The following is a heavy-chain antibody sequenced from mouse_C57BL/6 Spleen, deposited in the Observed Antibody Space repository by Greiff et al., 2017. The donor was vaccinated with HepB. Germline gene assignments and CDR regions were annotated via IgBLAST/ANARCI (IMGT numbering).Heavy chain of an antibody. CDR2: ISSGSSTI. V-gene: IGHV5-17*01. Sequence: EVQRVESGGGLVKPGGSLKLSCAASGFTFSDYGMHWVRQAPEKGLEWVAYISSGSSTIYYADTVKGRFTISRDNAKNTLFLQMTSLRSEDTAMYYCARFITTVVAKDYYAMDYWGQGTSVTVSS. J-gene: IGHJ4*01. D-gene: IGHD1-1*01. CDR1: GFTFSDYG. CDR3: ARFITTVVAKDYYAMDY.